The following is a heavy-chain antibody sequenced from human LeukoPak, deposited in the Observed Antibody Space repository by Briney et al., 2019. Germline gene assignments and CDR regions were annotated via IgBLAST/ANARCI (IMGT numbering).Heavy chain of an antibody. CDR3: ARADSDSTGYYEGRWFDP. D-gene: IGHD3-22*01. CDR1: GYTFSDYY. V-gene: IGHV1-2*02. CDR2: INPNSGGT. Sequence: ASVKVSCKASGYTFSDYYLHWVRQAPGQGLEWMGWINPNSGGTNYAQMFQGRVTMTRDTSISTAYMELSRLRSDDTAVYYCARADSDSTGYYEGRWFDPWGQGTLVTVSS. J-gene: IGHJ5*02.